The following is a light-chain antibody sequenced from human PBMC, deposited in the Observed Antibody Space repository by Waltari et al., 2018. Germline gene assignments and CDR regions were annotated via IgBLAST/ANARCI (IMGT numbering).Light chain of an antibody. Sequence: SALTQPASVSGTPGQSITISGSGTTSDVGSYDLVSWYQQHPGEAPKLLICEVFKRPPDTSSRFSGAKSGSTASLTISGLQPEDEADYYCCSYAGRGTYVFGSGTKVTVL. CDR2: EVF. CDR3: CSYAGRGTYV. J-gene: IGLJ1*01. V-gene: IGLV2-23*02. CDR1: TSDVGSYDL.